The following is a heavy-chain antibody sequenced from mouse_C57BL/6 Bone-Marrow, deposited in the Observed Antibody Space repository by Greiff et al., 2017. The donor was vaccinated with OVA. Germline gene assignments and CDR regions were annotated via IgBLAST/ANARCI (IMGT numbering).Heavy chain of an antibody. CDR2: INPNNGGT. J-gene: IGHJ4*01. D-gene: IGHD1-1*01. CDR3: ARALRRDAMDY. V-gene: IGHV1-26*01. CDR1: GYTFTDYY. Sequence: EVQLQQSGPELVKPGASVKISCKASGYTFTDYYMNWVKQSHGKSLEWIGDINPNNGGTSYNQKFKGKATLTVDKSSSTAYMALRSLTSEDSAVYYCARALRRDAMDYWGQGTSVTVSS.